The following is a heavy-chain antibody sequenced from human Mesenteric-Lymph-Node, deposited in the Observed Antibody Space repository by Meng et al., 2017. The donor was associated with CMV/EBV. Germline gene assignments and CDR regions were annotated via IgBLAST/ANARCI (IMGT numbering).Heavy chain of an antibody. CDR1: GFTFSSYA. J-gene: IGHJ4*02. V-gene: IGHV3-23*01. CDR3: ASLRVAVAGSDY. Sequence: GESLKISCAASGFTFSSYAMSWVRQAPGKGLEWVSAISGSGGSTYYADSVKGRFTITRDNSKNTLYLQMNSLRAEDTAVYYCASLRVAVAGSDYWGQGTRVTVSS. CDR2: ISGSGGST. D-gene: IGHD6-19*01.